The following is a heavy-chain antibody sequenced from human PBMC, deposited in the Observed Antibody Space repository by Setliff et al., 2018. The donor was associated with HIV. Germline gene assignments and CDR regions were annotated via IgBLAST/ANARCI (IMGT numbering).Heavy chain of an antibody. CDR1: GDLFTSYA. D-gene: IGHD2-21*01. CDR3: TRGGIYCGNDGCHRYFFDF. Sequence: VASVKVSCKTSGDLFTSYAFNWVRQAPGQGLEWMGWINTYNGHTNYAEKFQDRVTMTTDTSTRTVYMELRRLTSDDTALYYCTRGGIYCGNDGCHRYFFDFWGQGTLVTVPS. V-gene: IGHV1-18*01. CDR2: INTYNGHT. J-gene: IGHJ4*02.